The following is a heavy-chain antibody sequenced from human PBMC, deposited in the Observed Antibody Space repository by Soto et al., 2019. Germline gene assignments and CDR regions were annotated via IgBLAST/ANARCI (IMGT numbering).Heavy chain of an antibody. CDR1: GFTFSSYE. V-gene: IGHV3-48*03. CDR3: PARYCSSTSCYDY. D-gene: IGHD2-2*01. CDR2: ISSSGSTI. J-gene: IGHJ4*02. Sequence: PGGSLRLSCAASGFTFSSYEMNWVRQAPGKWLEWVSYISSSGSTIYYADSVKGRFTISRDNAKNSLYLQMNSLRAEDTAVYYCPARYCSSTSCYDYWGQGTLVTVS.